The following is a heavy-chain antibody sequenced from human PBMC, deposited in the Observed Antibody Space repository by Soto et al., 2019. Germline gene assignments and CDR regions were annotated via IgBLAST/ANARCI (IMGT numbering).Heavy chain of an antibody. V-gene: IGHV3-48*02. CDR2: ISSTSGTI. Sequence: EGQLVESGGNLVRPGGSLRLSCEASGFVFSTYSMNWVRQAPGKGLEWISYISSTSGTIYYADSVKGRFTIFRDNAKNSLFLQMNGMRDDDTAVYYCANPTIRFSVAGTLYGLGVWGQGTTVTVSS. J-gene: IGHJ6*02. D-gene: IGHD6-19*01. CDR1: GFVFSTYS. CDR3: ANPTIRFSVAGTLYGLGV.